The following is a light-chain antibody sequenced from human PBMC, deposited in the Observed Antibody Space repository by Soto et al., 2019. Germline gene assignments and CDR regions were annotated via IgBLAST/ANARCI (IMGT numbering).Light chain of an antibody. CDR2: FGS. Sequence: DIVMTQSPVSLPVTPGEPASISCRSSRSLYSGGYNCLDWYLQKPGQPPQLLIYFGSNRASGVPDRFSGSGSGTDFTLEISRVEAEDLGVYYCMQTLQTPLTFGGGTKVDIK. CDR3: MQTLQTPLT. J-gene: IGKJ4*01. V-gene: IGKV2-28*01. CDR1: RSLYSGGYNC.